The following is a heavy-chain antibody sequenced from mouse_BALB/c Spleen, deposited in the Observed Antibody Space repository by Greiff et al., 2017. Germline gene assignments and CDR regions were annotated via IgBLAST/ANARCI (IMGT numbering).Heavy chain of an antibody. CDR1: GFAFSSYD. CDR3: ARHERPLFAY. V-gene: IGHV5-12-1*01. CDR2: ISSGGGST. Sequence: EVKLVESGGGLVKPGGSLKLSCAASGFAFSSYDMSWVRQTPEKRLEWVAYISSGGGSTYYPDTVKGRFTISRDNAKNTLYLQMSSLKSEDTAMYYCARHERPLFAYWGQGTLVTVSA. J-gene: IGHJ3*01.